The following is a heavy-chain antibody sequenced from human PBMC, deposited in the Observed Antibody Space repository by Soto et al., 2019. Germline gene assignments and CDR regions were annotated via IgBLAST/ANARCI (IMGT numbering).Heavy chain of an antibody. CDR1: GYTFTSYD. D-gene: IGHD1-20*01. CDR3: AIDHNWNYFFYYVMDV. V-gene: IGHV1-8*01. Sequence: ASVKVSCKASGYTFTSYDINWVRQATGQGLEWMGWMNPNSGNTGYAQKFQGRVTMTRNTSISTAYMELSSLRSEDTAVYYCAIDHNWNYFFYYVMDVWCQGTTVTVSS. CDR2: MNPNSGNT. J-gene: IGHJ6*02.